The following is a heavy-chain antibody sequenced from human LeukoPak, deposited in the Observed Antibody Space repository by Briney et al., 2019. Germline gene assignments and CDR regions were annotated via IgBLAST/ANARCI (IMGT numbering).Heavy chain of an antibody. CDR1: GGSISSYY. V-gene: IGHV4-59*08. CDR3: ARHERMTTYDY. Sequence: SETLSLTCTVSGGSISSYYWSWIRQPPGKGLEWIGYISYSGSTYYNSSRTSLVTISVDTSNNQFSLKLISVTAADTAVYYCARHERMTTYDYWGQGTLVTVSS. D-gene: IGHD4-11*01. CDR2: ISYSGST. J-gene: IGHJ4*02.